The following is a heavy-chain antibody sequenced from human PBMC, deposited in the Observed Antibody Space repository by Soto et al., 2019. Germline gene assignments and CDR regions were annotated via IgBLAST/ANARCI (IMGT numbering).Heavy chain of an antibody. CDR1: GFILSGYA. J-gene: IGHJ4*02. D-gene: IGHD4-17*01. CDR2: ISGSGART. Sequence: GGSLRLSCAASGFILSGYAMSWVLQAPGKGLEWVSSISGSGARTYYADSVKGRFTISRDNSKNTLYLQMNSLRVDDTAVYYCAKTTPPPRKYYFDSWRQGTLVTVS. CDR3: AKTTPPPRKYYFDS. V-gene: IGHV3-23*01.